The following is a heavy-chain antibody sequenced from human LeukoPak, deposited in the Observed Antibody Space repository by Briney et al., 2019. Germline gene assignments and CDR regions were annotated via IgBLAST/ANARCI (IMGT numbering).Heavy chain of an antibody. CDR1: GYSFTNYW. J-gene: IGHJ4*02. Sequence: GESLKISCKGSGYSFTNYWIGWVRQMPGKGLEWMGIIYAGDSDTRYSPSFQGQVTISADKSISTAYLQWSSLKAPDTAMYFCARLGVYNGNSGYFDYWGQGILVTVSS. CDR2: IYAGDSDT. CDR3: ARLGVYNGNSGYFDY. D-gene: IGHD4-23*01. V-gene: IGHV5-51*01.